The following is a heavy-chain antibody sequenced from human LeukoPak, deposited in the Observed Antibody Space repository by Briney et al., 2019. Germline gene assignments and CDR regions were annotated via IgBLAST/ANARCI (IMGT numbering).Heavy chain of an antibody. CDR1: GFTFSGYS. D-gene: IGHD2-2*01. CDR2: ISSTSTTI. Sequence: GGSLRLSCAASGFTFSGYSMNWFRQAPGRGLEWVSYISSTSTTIYYKDSVKGRFTISRDNAKNSLYLQMNSLRAEDTAVYYCARVDCSSTSCYEFDYWGQGTLVTVSS. CDR3: ARVDCSSTSCYEFDY. V-gene: IGHV3-48*04. J-gene: IGHJ4*02.